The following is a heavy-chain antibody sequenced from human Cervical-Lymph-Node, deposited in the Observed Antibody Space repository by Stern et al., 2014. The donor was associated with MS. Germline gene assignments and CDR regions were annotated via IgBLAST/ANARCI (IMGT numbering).Heavy chain of an antibody. CDR3: ARTIVAPAFDI. CDR1: GYSFTSYW. V-gene: IGHV5-51*03. D-gene: IGHD3-22*01. J-gene: IGHJ3*02. CDR2: I. Sequence: VQLVQSGAEVKKPGESLKISCKGSGYSFTSYWIGWVRQMPGKGLEWMGIIYSPSFQGQVTISADKSISTAYLQWSSLKASDTAMYYCARTIVAPAFDIWGQGTMVTVSS.